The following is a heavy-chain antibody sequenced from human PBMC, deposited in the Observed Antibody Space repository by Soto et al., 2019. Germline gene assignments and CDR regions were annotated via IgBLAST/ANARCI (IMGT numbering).Heavy chain of an antibody. CDR1: GDSVSSNSAS. CDR2: TYYRSKWYN. D-gene: IGHD3-3*01. J-gene: IGHJ6*02. Sequence: SQTLSLTCVISGDSVSSNSASWNWIRQSPSRGLEWLGRTYYRSKWYNDYAVSVKSRITINPDTSKNQFSLQLNSVTPEDTAVYYCARGVLRFLEWNYGMDVWGQGTLVTVSS. V-gene: IGHV6-1*01. CDR3: ARGVLRFLEWNYGMDV.